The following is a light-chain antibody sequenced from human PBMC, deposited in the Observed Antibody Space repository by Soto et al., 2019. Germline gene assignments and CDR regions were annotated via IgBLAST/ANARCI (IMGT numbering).Light chain of an antibody. CDR2: EVS. CDR1: SSDVGSYNL. Sequence: QSVLTQPASVSGSPGQSITISCTGTSSDVGSYNLVSWYQQHPGKAPKLMIYEVSKWPSGVSNRFSGSKSGNTASLTISGLQAEDEADYYCCSCAGSSTFYVFGTGTKVTVL. V-gene: IGLV2-23*02. J-gene: IGLJ1*01. CDR3: CSCAGSSTFYV.